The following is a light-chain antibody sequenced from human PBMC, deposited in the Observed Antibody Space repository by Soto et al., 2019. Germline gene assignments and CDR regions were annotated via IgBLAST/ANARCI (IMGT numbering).Light chain of an antibody. CDR1: QSILYSSNNKDF. CDR2: WAS. V-gene: IGKV4-1*01. CDR3: QQYFSLPYT. J-gene: IGKJ2*01. Sequence: DILLTQSPDSLAVSLGERATINYTSSQSILYSSNNKDFLAWYQQKPGQPPKLLIHWASSREFGVPDRFSGSGSGTDFTLTISRLQAEDLAVYFCQQYFSLPYTFGQGTKLEIK.